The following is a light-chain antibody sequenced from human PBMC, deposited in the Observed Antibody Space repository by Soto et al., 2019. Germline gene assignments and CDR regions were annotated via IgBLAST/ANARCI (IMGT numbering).Light chain of an antibody. V-gene: IGKV3-15*01. CDR1: QYIGSN. CDR3: QQFSSYPLT. CDR2: GAS. Sequence: EIVMTQSPATLSVSPGERATLSCRASQYIGSNLAWYQQKPGQAPRLLIYGASTRATGLPARFSGSGSGTEFTLTISSLQSEDFAVYYCQQFSSYPLTFGGGTKVDIK. J-gene: IGKJ4*01.